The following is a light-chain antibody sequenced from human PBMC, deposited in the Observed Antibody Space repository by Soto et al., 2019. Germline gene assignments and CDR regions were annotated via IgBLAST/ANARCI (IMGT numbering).Light chain of an antibody. Sequence: EIVLTQSPATLSLSPGASATLSCRASRSVRNYLAWYQQKPGQAPRLLIYDASNRPTDIPARFSGSGSGTDFTLTISRLEPEDFAVXXXXXXXXXPLTFGQGTRLEIK. CDR1: RSVRNY. CDR3: XXXXXXPLT. V-gene: IGKV3-11*01. J-gene: IGKJ5*01. CDR2: DAS.